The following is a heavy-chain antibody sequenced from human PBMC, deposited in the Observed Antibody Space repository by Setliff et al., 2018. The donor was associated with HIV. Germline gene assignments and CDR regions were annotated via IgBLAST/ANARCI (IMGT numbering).Heavy chain of an antibody. J-gene: IGHJ4*02. CDR3: ARAYFGSGIYY. Sequence: PSETLSLTCTVSGGFISSYYWSWIRQPPGKGLEWLGHIYSSGSTNYNPSLKSRVTISVDTSKNQFSLKLYSVTAAATAVYYCARAYFGSGIYYWGQGTLVTV. V-gene: IGHV4-4*09. CDR1: GGFISSYY. D-gene: IGHD3-10*01. CDR2: IYSSGST.